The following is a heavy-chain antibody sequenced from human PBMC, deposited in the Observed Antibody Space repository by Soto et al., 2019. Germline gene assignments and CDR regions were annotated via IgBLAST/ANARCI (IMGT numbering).Heavy chain of an antibody. Sequence: PSETLSLTCTVSGGSISSSSYYWGWIRQPPGKGLEWIGSIYYSGSTYYNPPLKSRVTISVDTSKNQFSLKLSSVTAADTAVYYCARRRAGHDFWSGQRYYYYGMDVWGQGTTVTVSS. CDR2: IYYSGST. D-gene: IGHD3-3*01. V-gene: IGHV4-39*01. J-gene: IGHJ6*02. CDR1: GGSISSSSYY. CDR3: ARRRAGHDFWSGQRYYYYGMDV.